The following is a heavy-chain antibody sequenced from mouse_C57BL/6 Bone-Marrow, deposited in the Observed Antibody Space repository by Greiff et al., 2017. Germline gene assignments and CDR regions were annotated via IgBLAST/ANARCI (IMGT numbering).Heavy chain of an antibody. Sequence: QVQLKQSGAELARPGASVKLSCKASGYTFTSYGISWVKQRTGQGLEWIGEIYPRSGNTYYNEKFKGKATLTADKSSSTAYMELRSLTSEDSAVYFCARGPYGTPWFAYWGQGTLVTVSA. V-gene: IGHV1-81*01. J-gene: IGHJ3*01. CDR2: IYPRSGNT. D-gene: IGHD2-1*01. CDR1: GYTFTSYG. CDR3: ARGPYGTPWFAY.